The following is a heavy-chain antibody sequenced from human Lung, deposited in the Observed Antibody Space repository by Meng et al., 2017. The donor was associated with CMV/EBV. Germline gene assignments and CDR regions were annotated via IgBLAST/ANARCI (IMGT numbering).Heavy chain of an antibody. D-gene: IGHD6-13*01. Sequence: ASGYNLSSYDINWVRQATGLGLEWMGWMDPNSGNTGYAQKFQGRVTFTRNTSISTAYMELSSLRSEDTAVYYCARARIAALLAFDHWGQGTLVTVSS. V-gene: IGHV1-8*03. J-gene: IGHJ4*02. CDR3: ARARIAALLAFDH. CDR1: GYNLSSYD. CDR2: MDPNSGNT.